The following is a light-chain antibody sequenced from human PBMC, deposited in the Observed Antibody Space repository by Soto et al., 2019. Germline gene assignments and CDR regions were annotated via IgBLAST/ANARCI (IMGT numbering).Light chain of an antibody. CDR1: SSNIGAGYD. CDR2: GNS. CDR3: QSYDSSLSGDVV. V-gene: IGLV1-40*01. J-gene: IGLJ2*01. Sequence: QSVLTQPPSVSAAPGQRVTISCTGSSSNIGAGYDVHWYQQLPGTAPKLLIYGNSNRPSGVPDRFSGSKSGTSASLAITGLQAADEADYYCQSYDSSLSGDVVFGGGTKLTV.